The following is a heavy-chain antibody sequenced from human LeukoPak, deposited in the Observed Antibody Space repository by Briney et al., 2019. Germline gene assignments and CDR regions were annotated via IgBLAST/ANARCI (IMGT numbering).Heavy chain of an antibody. D-gene: IGHD3-9*01. Sequence: GASVKVSCKASGYTFTNYGVIWVRQAPGQGLEWMGWISAYNGNTNYAQNLQGRVTMTTDTSTTTAYMELRSLNSDDTAVYYCARWGRNFNDWFDPWGQGTLVTVPS. CDR3: ARWGRNFNDWFDP. CDR1: GYTFTNYG. J-gene: IGHJ5*02. V-gene: IGHV1-18*01. CDR2: ISAYNGNT.